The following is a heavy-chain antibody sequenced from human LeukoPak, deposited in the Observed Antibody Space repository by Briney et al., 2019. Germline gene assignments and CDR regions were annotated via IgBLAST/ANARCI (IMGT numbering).Heavy chain of an antibody. CDR1: GVSFSGYY. D-gene: IGHD2-8*01. V-gene: IGHV4-34*01. CDR3: ARNGLY. J-gene: IGHJ4*02. Sequence: SETLSLTCTVSGVSFSGYYWTWVRQPPGKGLEWIGEITHSGSTNCNPSIKSRVTISVDTSKNQFSLKLTSVTAADTAVYYCARNGLYWGQGTLVTVSS. CDR2: ITHSGST.